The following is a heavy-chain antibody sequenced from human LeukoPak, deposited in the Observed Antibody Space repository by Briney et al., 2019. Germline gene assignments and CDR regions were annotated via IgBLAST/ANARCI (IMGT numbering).Heavy chain of an antibody. CDR3: ARDTYGDYSTFDY. Sequence: GGSLRLSCAASGFTFSSYAMHWVRQAPGKGLEWVAVIPYDGSNKYYADSVKGRFTISRDNSKNTLYLQMNSLRAEDTAVYYCARDTYGDYSTFDYWGQGTLVTVSS. V-gene: IGHV3-30-3*01. J-gene: IGHJ4*02. D-gene: IGHD4-17*01. CDR1: GFTFSSYA. CDR2: IPYDGSNK.